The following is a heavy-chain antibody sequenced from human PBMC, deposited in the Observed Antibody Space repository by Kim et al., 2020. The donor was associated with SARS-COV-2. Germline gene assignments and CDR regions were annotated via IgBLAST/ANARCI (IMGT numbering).Heavy chain of an antibody. J-gene: IGHJ5*02. D-gene: IGHD3-10*01. CDR3: ARGLVRGANWFDP. CDR2: INNSGST. V-gene: IGHV4-31*03. Sequence: SETLSLTCTVSGDSISSGTHYWGWVRQHPGKGLEWIGYINNSGSTYYNLSLKSRVSISADTSKNQFSLKLSSVTAADTAVYYCARGLVRGANWFDPWGQGPLVIVSS. CDR1: GDSISSGTHY.